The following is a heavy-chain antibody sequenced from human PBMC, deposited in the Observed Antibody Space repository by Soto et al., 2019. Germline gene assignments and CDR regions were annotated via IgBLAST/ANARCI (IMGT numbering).Heavy chain of an antibody. J-gene: IGHJ4*02. CDR3: ARDLGQGNTPGHNYFDY. CDR1: GVSVSANVY. V-gene: IGHV4-61*01. D-gene: IGHD2-8*02. CDR2: SNYRGGA. Sequence: QVQLQESGPGLVKPSETLSLTCTVSGVSVSANVYWSWIRQSPGKGLEWIGCSNYRGGAKYNPSLMRRVTISVVSSKNQFSLRLDSVTATDTAVYFCARDLGQGNTPGHNYFDYWGQGTLVTVSA.